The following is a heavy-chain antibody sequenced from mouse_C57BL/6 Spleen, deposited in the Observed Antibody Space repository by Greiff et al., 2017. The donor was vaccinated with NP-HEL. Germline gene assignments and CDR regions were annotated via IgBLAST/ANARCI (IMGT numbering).Heavy chain of an antibody. Sequence: QVQLQQSGPELVKPGASVKISCKASGYAFSSSWMNWVKQRPGKGFEWIGRIYPGDGDTNYNGKFKGKATLTADKSSSTASLSLSSRTAEDSAVYFCAKDAKDYWGQGTSVTVSA. CDR3: AKDAKDY. V-gene: IGHV1-82*01. J-gene: IGHJ4*01. CDR2: IYPGDGDT. CDR1: GYAFSSSW.